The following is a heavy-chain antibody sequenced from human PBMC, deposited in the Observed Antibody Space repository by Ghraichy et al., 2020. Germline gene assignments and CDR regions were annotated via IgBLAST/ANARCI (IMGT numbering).Heavy chain of an antibody. CDR2: IYYSGST. V-gene: IGHV4-59*01. CDR3: ARGGYSSSSGGDAFDI. CDR1: GGSISSYY. D-gene: IGHD6-6*01. J-gene: IGHJ3*02. Sequence: ETLSLTCTVSGGSISSYYWSWIRQPPGKGLEWIGYIYYSGSTNYNPSLKSRVTISVDTSKNQFSLKLSSVTAADTAVYYCARGGYSSSSGGDAFDIWGQGTMVTVSS.